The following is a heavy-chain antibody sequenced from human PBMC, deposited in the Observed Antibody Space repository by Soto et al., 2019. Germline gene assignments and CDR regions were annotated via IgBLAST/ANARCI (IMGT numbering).Heavy chain of an antibody. D-gene: IGHD6-13*01. J-gene: IGHJ6*02. CDR1: GGSISSGDYY. Sequence: SATLSLTCPVSGGSISSGDYYWSWIRQPPGKGLEWIGYIYYSGITYYNPSLKGRVTISVDTSKNQFSLKLSSVTAADTAVYYCARARAATGTYPDYYYGLDVWGQGTTVTVSS. V-gene: IGHV4-30-4*01. CDR3: ARARAATGTYPDYYYGLDV. CDR2: IYYSGIT.